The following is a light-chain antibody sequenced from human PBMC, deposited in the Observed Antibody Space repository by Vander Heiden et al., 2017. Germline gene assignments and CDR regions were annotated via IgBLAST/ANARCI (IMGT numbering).Light chain of an antibody. Sequence: QSVLTQPPSASGTPGQRVTISCSGSSSNIGTNYVYWYQQLPGTAPKLLIYSNHQRPSGVPDRFSASKSGTSASLAISGLRSEDGTDYYCAAWDDSLSGWVFGGGTKLTVL. V-gene: IGLV1-47*02. CDR1: SSNIGTNY. J-gene: IGLJ3*02. CDR2: SNH. CDR3: AAWDDSLSGWV.